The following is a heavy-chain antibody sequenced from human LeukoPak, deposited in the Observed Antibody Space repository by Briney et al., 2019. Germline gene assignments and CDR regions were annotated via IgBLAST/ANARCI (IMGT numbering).Heavy chain of an antibody. CDR3: ARGVAAAAIPVGY. Sequence: SLKVSCKASGGTFSSYAISWVRQAPGQGLEWMGGIIPIFGTANYAQKFQGRVTITADESTSTAYMELSSLRSEETAVYYCARGVAAAAIPVGYWGQGTLVSVSS. CDR2: IIPIFGTA. CDR1: GGTFSSYA. J-gene: IGHJ4*02. D-gene: IGHD2-2*02. V-gene: IGHV1-69*13.